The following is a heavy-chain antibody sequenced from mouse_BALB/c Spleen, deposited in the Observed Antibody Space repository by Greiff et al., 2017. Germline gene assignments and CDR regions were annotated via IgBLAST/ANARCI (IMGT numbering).Heavy chain of an antibody. CDR1: GFTFSSYA. CDR3: ARDGYGSSYDY. D-gene: IGHD1-1*01. CDR2: ISSGGST. J-gene: IGHJ2*01. Sequence: EVKLVESGGGLVKPGGSLKLSCAASGFTFSSYAMSWVRQTPEKRLEWVASISSGGSTYYPDSVKGRFTISRDNARNILYLQMSSLRSEDTAMYYCARDGYGSSYDYWGQGTTLTVSS. V-gene: IGHV5-6-5*01.